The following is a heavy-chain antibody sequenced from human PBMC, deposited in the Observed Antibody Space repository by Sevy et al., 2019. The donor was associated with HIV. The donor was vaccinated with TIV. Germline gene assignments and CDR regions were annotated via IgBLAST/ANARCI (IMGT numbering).Heavy chain of an antibody. V-gene: IGHV3-33*01. CDR1: GFTFSTYG. J-gene: IGHJ4*02. Sequence: GGSLRLSCAASGFTFSTYGMHWVRQAPGKGLEWVAVIWCDGSNTYYADSVKGRFTISRDIAKNTLHLQMNSLRAEDKAAVYYSAYLAFYDFGDYAPAFILDYWGQGTLVTVSS. D-gene: IGHD4-17*01. CDR2: IWCDGSNT. CDR3: SAYLAFYDFGDYAPAFILDY.